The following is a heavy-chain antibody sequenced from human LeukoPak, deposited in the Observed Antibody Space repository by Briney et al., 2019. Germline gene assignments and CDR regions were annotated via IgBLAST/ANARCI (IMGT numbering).Heavy chain of an antibody. CDR1: GGTFSSYA. CDR3: AREQQQLVQIDY. J-gene: IGHJ4*02. V-gene: IGHV1-69*04. CDR2: IIPILGIA. D-gene: IGHD6-13*01. Sequence: SVKVSCKASGGTFSSYAISWVRQAPGQGLEWMGRIIPILGIANYAQKFQGRVTITADKSTSTAYMELSSLRSEDTAVYYCAREQQQLVQIDYWGQGTLVTVSS.